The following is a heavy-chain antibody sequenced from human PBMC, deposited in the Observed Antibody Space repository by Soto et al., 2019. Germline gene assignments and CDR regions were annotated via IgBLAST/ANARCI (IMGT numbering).Heavy chain of an antibody. CDR3: ARDPGYDHDVFVI. CDR1: GYTFITSYY. Sequence: ASVKVSCKASGYTFITSYYTHWVRQAPGQGLEWMGRINPTGTMTKYGERFQGRLTMTRDTSTSTDCMERSTLGSEDTAVCFCARDPGYDHDVFVIGGKGTMVTVSS. J-gene: IGHJ3*02. D-gene: IGHD5-12*01. CDR2: INPTGTMT. V-gene: IGHV1-46*01.